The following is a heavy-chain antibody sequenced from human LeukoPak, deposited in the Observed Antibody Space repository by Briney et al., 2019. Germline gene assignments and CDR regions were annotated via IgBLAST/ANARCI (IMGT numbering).Heavy chain of an antibody. D-gene: IGHD3-22*01. CDR2: ISGSGGTT. J-gene: IGHJ4*02. CDR3: AKTNGYYSD. CDR1: GFTFSSYG. V-gene: IGHV3-23*01. Sequence: GGSLRLSCAASGFTFSSYGMNWVRQAPGKGLEWVLGISGSGGTTYYADSVKGRFTISRDNSKNSLSLQVSSLRAEDTAVYYCAKTNGYYSDWGQGTLVTVSS.